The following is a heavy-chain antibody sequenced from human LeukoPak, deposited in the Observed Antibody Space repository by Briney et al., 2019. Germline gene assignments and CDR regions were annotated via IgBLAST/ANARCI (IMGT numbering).Heavy chain of an antibody. CDR3: ARDEAAAPSGIAVAGTNLDY. J-gene: IGHJ4*02. V-gene: IGHV3-74*01. CDR2: FNRDGSST. D-gene: IGHD6-19*01. CDR1: GFTFSTYW. Sequence: PGGSLRPSCAAFGFTFSTYWMHWVRQAPGKGLVGVSRFNRDGSSTSYADSVKGRFTIARDNAKNTLYLQMNSLRAEDTAVYYCARDEAAAPSGIAVAGTNLDYWGQGTLVTVSS.